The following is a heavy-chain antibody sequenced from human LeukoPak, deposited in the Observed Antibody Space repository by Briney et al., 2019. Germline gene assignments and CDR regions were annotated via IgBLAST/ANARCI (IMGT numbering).Heavy chain of an antibody. Sequence: GGSVRLSYAASGFTFSSYSMNWVRHDPGKGLECVSSISSSSSYIYYADSVKGRFTISRDNAKNSLYLQMNSLRAEDTFFFHAEDGIRYFDWLFHDAFDIWGQGTMVTVSS. J-gene: IGHJ3*02. CDR3: EDGIRYFDWLFHDAFDI. V-gene: IGHV3-21*01. D-gene: IGHD3-9*01. CDR1: GFTFSSYS. CDR2: ISSSSSYI.